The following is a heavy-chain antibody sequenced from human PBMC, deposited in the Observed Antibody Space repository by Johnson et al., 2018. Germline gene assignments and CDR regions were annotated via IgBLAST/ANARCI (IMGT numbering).Heavy chain of an antibody. CDR1: GYTFTNYW. Sequence: VQLVQSGAEVKKPGESLKISCKGSGYTFTNYWIGWVRQMPGKGLEWMGIISPGDSDTRYSPSFHGQVTISVDKSISTAYLQWSSLKASDTAMYYCARQDISSSGYYYYGLDVWGQGTTVTVSS. V-gene: IGHV5-51*01. CDR3: ARQDISSSGYYYYGLDV. D-gene: IGHD6-6*01. CDR2: ISPGDSDT. J-gene: IGHJ6*02.